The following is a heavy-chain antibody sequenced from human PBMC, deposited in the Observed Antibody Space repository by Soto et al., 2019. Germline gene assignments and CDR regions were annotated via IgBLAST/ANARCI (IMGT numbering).Heavy chain of an antibody. Sequence: EVQLVESGGGLVQPGESLRLSCAASGFTFSSYWMHWVRQAPGKGLVWVSRINSDGSRTNYADSVKGRFTVSRDNAKNTKYLQMNSRRAEDTAVYYCARVLTGSWNWFDPWGQGTLVTVSS. CDR1: GFTFSSYW. V-gene: IGHV3-74*01. D-gene: IGHD6-13*01. J-gene: IGHJ5*02. CDR2: INSDGSRT. CDR3: ARVLTGSWNWFDP.